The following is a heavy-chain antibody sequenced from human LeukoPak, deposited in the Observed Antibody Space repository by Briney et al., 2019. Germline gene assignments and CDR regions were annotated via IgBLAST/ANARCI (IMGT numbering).Heavy chain of an antibody. V-gene: IGHV3-30*02. Sequence: PGGSLRLSCAASGFTFTSYGMNWVRQAPGKGLEWVAFIRYDGSKKYSADSAKGRFTISRDNSKNTLYLQMNSLRAEDTAVYYCARPYDSSGYYEALIDYWGQGTLVTVSS. D-gene: IGHD3-22*01. CDR3: ARPYDSSGYYEALIDY. J-gene: IGHJ4*02. CDR1: GFTFTSYG. CDR2: IRYDGSKK.